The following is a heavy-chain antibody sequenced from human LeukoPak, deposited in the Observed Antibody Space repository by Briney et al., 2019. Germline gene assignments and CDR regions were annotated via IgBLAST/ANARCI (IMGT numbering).Heavy chain of an antibody. D-gene: IGHD6-13*01. CDR2: ISYEGSIN. J-gene: IGHJ4*02. CDR1: GVTFSILA. Sequence: SLSLSCAASGVTFSILAMHWVRPAPGGGRECGALISYEGSINYYPDSVKGRFTVSRDNSKNTLYLQMDSLRTEYTAVYYCARDRVAAADLDYWGQGTPVTVSS. CDR3: ARDRVAAADLDY. V-gene: IGHV3-30*04.